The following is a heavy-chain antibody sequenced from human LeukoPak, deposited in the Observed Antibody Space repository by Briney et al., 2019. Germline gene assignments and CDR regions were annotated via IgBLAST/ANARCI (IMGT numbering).Heavy chain of an antibody. CDR2: IRYDGSNK. D-gene: IGHD5-18*01. Sequence: GGSLRLSCAGSGFTVSSNYMSWVRQAPGKGLEWVAFIRYDGSNKYYADSVKGRFTISRDNSKNTLYLQMNSLRAEDTAVYYCAKDSTTIPSYGYYYYYYMDVWGKGTTVTVSS. V-gene: IGHV3-30*02. J-gene: IGHJ6*03. CDR1: GFTVSSNY. CDR3: AKDSTTIPSYGYYYYYYMDV.